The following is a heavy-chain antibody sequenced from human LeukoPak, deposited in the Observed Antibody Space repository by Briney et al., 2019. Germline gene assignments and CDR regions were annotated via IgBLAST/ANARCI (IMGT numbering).Heavy chain of an antibody. CDR1: GYTFAGYY. D-gene: IGHD5-12*01. CDR2: INPNSGGT. J-gene: IGHJ4*02. V-gene: IGHV1-2*02. CDR3: ARVRGYSGPPEI. Sequence: ASVTVSCKASGYTFAGYYMHWVRQAPGQGLEWMGWINPNSGGTNYAQKFQGRVTMTRDTSISTDYMELSRLRSDDTAVYYCARVRGYSGPPEIWGQGTLVTVSS.